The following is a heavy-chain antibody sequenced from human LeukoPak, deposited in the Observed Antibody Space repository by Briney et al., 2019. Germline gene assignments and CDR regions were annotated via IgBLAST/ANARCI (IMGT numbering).Heavy chain of an antibody. CDR1: GYTFTGYY. J-gene: IGHJ4*02. D-gene: IGHD2-2*02. CDR2: INPNSGGT. CDR3: ARVSQYLGFANFFDY. V-gene: IGHV1-2*02. Sequence: GASVKVSCKASGYTFTGYYMHWVRQAPGQGLEWMGWINPNSGGTNYAQKFQGRVTMTRDTSISTAYMELSRLRSDDTAVYYCARVSQYLGFANFFDYWGQGTLVTVSS.